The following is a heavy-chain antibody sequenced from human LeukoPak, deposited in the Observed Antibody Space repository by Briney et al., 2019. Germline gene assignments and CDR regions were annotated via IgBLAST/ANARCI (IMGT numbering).Heavy chain of an antibody. CDR1: GFTFSSYG. J-gene: IGHJ4*02. V-gene: IGHV3-30*02. Sequence: QPGGSLRLSCAASGFTFSSYGMHWVRQAPGKGLEWVAFIRYDGSNKYYADSVKGRFTISRDNSKNTLYPQMNSLRAEDAAVYYCAKGPHYDFWSGGWGQGTLVTVSS. CDR3: AKGPHYDFWSGG. CDR2: IRYDGSNK. D-gene: IGHD3-3*01.